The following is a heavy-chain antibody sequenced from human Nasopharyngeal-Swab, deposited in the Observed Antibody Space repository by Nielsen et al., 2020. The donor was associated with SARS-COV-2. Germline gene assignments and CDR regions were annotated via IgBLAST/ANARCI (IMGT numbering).Heavy chain of an antibody. Sequence: GESLKISCAASGFTFSSYWMSWVRQAPGKGLEWVAVISYDGSNKYYADSVKGRFTISRDNSKNTLYLQMNSLRAEDTAVYYCAKGVYSYGYVADLYFDYWGQGTLVTVSS. V-gene: IGHV3-30*18. CDR2: ISYDGSNK. CDR3: AKGVYSYGYVADLYFDY. D-gene: IGHD5-18*01. CDR1: GFTFSSYW. J-gene: IGHJ4*02.